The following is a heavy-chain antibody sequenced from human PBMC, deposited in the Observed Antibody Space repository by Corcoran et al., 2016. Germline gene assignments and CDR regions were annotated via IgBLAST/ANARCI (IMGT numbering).Heavy chain of an antibody. CDR1: EGSISSSNW. V-gene: IGHV4-4*02. CDR3: ARGGALEEIYY. CDR2: IYQSGST. D-gene: IGHD1-26*01. J-gene: IGHJ4*02. Sequence: QVQLQESGPGLVQPSGTLSLTCAVCEGSISSSNWWSWVRQPPGKGLEWIGEIYQSGSTNYNPSLKSQVTISVDKSKNQLSLKLSSGTAADTAVYYCARGGALEEIYYWGQGTLVTVSS.